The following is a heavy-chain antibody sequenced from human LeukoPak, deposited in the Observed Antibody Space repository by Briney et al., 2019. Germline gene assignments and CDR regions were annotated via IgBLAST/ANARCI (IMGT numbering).Heavy chain of an antibody. V-gene: IGHV4-59*01. CDR1: GGSISSYY. CDR3: ARANSGDYGPSYYYYGMDV. D-gene: IGHD4-17*01. CDR2: IYYSGST. J-gene: IGHJ6*02. Sequence: PSETLSLTCTVSGGSISSYYWSWIRQPPGKGLEWLGYIYYSGSTNYNPSLKSRVTISVDTSKNQFSLKLSSVTAADTAVYYCARANSGDYGPSYYYYGMDVWGQGTTVTVSS.